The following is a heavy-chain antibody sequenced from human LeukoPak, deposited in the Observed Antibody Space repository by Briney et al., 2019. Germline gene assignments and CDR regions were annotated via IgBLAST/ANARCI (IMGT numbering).Heavy chain of an antibody. Sequence: GGSLRLSCAASGFTFTNDWMNWVRQAPGKGLEWVGRIKSKTDGGTTDYAAPVKGRFTISRDDSKNTLYLQMNSLKTEDTAVYYCTTGGVAAALSFDYWGQGTLVTVSS. CDR2: IKSKTDGGTT. CDR3: TTGGVAAALSFDY. J-gene: IGHJ4*02. CDR1: GFTFTNDW. D-gene: IGHD6-13*01. V-gene: IGHV3-15*07.